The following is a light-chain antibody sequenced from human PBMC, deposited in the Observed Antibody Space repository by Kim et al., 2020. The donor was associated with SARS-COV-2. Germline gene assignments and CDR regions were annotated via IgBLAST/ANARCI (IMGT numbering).Light chain of an antibody. J-gene: IGKJ3*01. Sequence: DIQMTQSPSSVSASVGDRVTITCQASQDIRKYLNWYQQISGRAPKLLIHDAFNLEKGVPSRFSGSGSGTHFTLTISSVQPEDIARYYCLQYDDLPFAFGPGTKVD. CDR1: QDIRKY. CDR3: LQYDDLPFA. V-gene: IGKV1-33*01. CDR2: DAF.